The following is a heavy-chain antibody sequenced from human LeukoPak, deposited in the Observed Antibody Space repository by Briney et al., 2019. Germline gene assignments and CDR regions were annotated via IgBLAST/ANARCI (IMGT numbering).Heavy chain of an antibody. V-gene: IGHV3-23*01. J-gene: IGHJ4*02. CDR2: ISGGGGST. CDR3: VREDTPATANY. D-gene: IGHD2-21*02. CDR1: GFTFTSYS. Sequence: GGSLRLSCAASGFTFTSYSMNWVRQAPGKGLEWVSTISGGGGSTYYADSVKGRFTISRDNSKNTLYLQVNSLRPGDTAVYYCVREDTPATANYWGQGTLVTISS.